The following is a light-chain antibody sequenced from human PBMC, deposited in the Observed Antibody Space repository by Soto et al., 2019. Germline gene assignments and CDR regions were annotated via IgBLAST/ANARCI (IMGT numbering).Light chain of an antibody. Sequence: QSVLTQPPSVSAAPGQKVTISCSGSSSNIGGNSVSRYQQLPGTAPKLLIYDDNKRPSGIPDRFSGSKSGTSVTLGITGFQTGDEADYYCGSWNSSLSAYVFGTGTKVTVL. CDR3: GSWNSSLSAYV. J-gene: IGLJ1*01. CDR2: DDN. V-gene: IGLV1-51*01. CDR1: SSNIGGNS.